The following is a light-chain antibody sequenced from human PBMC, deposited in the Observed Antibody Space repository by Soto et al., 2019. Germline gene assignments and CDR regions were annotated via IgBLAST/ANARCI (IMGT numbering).Light chain of an antibody. Sequence: IQRTKNTSSLSASVGDSVAITCRASQDISNFLNLYQQTPGKAPKLLTYAASGLETVVPSRFSGTGSGTDFTFTISNVQPEDTATYYCQQNYAPPLTFGPGTKVDIK. V-gene: IGKV1-33*01. CDR1: QDISNF. J-gene: IGKJ3*01. CDR3: QQNYAPPLT. CDR2: AAS.